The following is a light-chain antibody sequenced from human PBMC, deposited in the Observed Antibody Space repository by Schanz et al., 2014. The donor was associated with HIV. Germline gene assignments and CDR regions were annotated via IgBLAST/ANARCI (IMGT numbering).Light chain of an antibody. CDR3: QSYDNSLRGSV. J-gene: IGLJ1*01. Sequence: QSVLTQPPSVSGAPGQRITISCTGSSSTIGAGYDVHWYQQVPGTAPKLLIYENNHRPSGVPDRISGSRSATSASLAITGLQAEDEADYYCQSYDNSLRGSVFGTGTKLTVL. V-gene: IGLV1-40*01. CDR1: SSTIGAGYD. CDR2: ENN.